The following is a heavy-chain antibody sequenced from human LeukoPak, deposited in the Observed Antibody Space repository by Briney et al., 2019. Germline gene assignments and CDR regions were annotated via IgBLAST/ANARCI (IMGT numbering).Heavy chain of an antibody. CDR2: IYYSGST. V-gene: IGHV4-59*01. J-gene: IGHJ6*03. CDR1: GGSISSYY. CDR3: ARDRLGRYYYYMDV. Sequence: SETLSLTCTVSGGSISSYYWSWVRQPPGKGLEWIGYIYYSGSTNYNPSLKSRVTISVDTSKNQFSLKLSSVTAADTAVHYCARDRLGRYYYYMDVWGKGTTVTVSS. D-gene: IGHD3-9*01.